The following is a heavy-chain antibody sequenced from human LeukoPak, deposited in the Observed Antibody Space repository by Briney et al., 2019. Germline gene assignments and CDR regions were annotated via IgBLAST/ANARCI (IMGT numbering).Heavy chain of an antibody. CDR3: ARYGMIVVVIDY. V-gene: IGHV4-39*07. J-gene: IGHJ4*02. CDR2: IYYSGST. D-gene: IGHD3-22*01. CDR1: GGSISSSSYY. Sequence: SETLSLTCTVSGGSISSSSYYWGWIRQPPGKGLEWIGSIYYSGSTYYNPSLKSRVTIPVDTSKNQFSLKLSSVTAADTAVYYCARYGMIVVVIDYWGQGTLVTVSS.